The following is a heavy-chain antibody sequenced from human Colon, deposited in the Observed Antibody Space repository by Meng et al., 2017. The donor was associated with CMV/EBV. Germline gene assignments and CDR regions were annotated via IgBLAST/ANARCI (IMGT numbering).Heavy chain of an antibody. CDR2: INHSGST. CDR1: GGSFSGYY. D-gene: IGHD3-10*01. V-gene: IGHV4-34*01. J-gene: IGHJ4*02. CDR3: ARGLYGSGRHQIDY. Sequence: VQVQHWGARLLKPSETLSLTCAVDGGSFSGYYWSWIRQPPGKGLEWIGEINHSGSTNYNPSLKSRVTISVDTSKNQFSLKLSSVTAADTAVYYCARGLYGSGRHQIDYWGQGTLVTVSS.